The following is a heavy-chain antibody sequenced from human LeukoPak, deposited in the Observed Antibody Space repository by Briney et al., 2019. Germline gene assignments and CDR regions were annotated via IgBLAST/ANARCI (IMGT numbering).Heavy chain of an antibody. CDR3: AKFRKIAVTTSPFDY. V-gene: IGHV3-23*01. CDR1: GFTFSSYA. D-gene: IGHD4-17*01. CDR2: ISSSGTKT. Sequence: GGSLRLSCAASGFTFSSYAMSWVRQAPGKGLEWISAISSSGTKTYYTDSVKGRFTISRDNSKNTLYLQMNSLRAEDTAVYYCAKFRKIAVTTSPFDYWGQGTLVTVSS. J-gene: IGHJ4*02.